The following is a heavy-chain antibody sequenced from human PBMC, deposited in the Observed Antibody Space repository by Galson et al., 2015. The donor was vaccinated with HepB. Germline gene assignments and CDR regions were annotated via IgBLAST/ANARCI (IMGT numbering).Heavy chain of an antibody. CDR3: ARARIAAAGKNWFDP. J-gene: IGHJ5*02. CDR2: ISYDGSNK. Sequence: SLRLSCAASGFTFSSYGMHWVRQAPGKGLEWVAVISYDGSNKYYADSVKGRFTISRDNSKNTLYLQMNSLRSEDTAVYYCARARIAAAGKNWFDPWGQGTLVTVSS. V-gene: IGHV3-30*03. CDR1: GFTFSSYG. D-gene: IGHD6-13*01.